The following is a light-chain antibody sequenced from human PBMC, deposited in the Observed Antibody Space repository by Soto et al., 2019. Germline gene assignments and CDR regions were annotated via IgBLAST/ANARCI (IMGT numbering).Light chain of an antibody. Sequence: ENVLTQSPGTLSLSPGERATLSCRASQSVSSSYLAWYQQKPGQARRLLIYGASSRATGIPDRFSGSGSGTDFTLTISRLEPEDFAVYYCQQYGSSPLFTFGPGTKVDIK. V-gene: IGKV3-20*01. J-gene: IGKJ3*01. CDR1: QSVSSSY. CDR3: QQYGSSPLFT. CDR2: GAS.